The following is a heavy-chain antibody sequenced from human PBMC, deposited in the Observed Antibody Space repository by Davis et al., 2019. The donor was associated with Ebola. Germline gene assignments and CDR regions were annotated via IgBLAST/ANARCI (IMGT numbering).Heavy chain of an antibody. CDR2: IDPSDSYT. CDR1: GYSFTSYW. D-gene: IGHD6-13*01. V-gene: IGHV5-10-1*01. J-gene: IGHJ4*02. Sequence: PGGSLRLSCKGSGYSFTSYWISWVRQMPGKGLEWMGRIDPSDSYTNYSPSFQGHVTISADKSISTAYLQWSSLKASDTAMYYCARVAAAGLFFDYWGQGTLVTVSS. CDR3: ARVAAAGLFFDY.